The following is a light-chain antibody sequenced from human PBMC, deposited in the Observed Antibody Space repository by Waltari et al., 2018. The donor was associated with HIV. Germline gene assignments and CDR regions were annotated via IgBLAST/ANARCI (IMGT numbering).Light chain of an antibody. J-gene: IGLJ3*02. CDR3: QTWGTGTWV. CDR2: LNSDGSH. Sequence: QLVLTQSPSASASLGASVKLTCTLTSGHSNYAIAWHQQQPEKGPRYLMNLNSDGSHNKGDGIPDRFSGSSSGAGRYLTISSLQSENEADYYCQTWGTGTWVFGGGTKLTVL. CDR1: SGHSNYA. V-gene: IGLV4-69*01.